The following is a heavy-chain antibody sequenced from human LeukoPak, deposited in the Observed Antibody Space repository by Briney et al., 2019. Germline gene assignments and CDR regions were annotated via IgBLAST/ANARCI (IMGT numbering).Heavy chain of an antibody. CDR3: ARYYSGSYDF. Sequence: ASVKVSCKASGYTFTGYYLHWVRQAPRQGLEWMGRTNPNSGGTDYAQTFQGRVTMTRDTSVSIAYMELSSLRSDDTAVYYCARYYSGSYDFWGQGTLVTVSS. V-gene: IGHV1-2*06. CDR2: TNPNSGGT. J-gene: IGHJ4*02. D-gene: IGHD1-26*01. CDR1: GYTFTGYY.